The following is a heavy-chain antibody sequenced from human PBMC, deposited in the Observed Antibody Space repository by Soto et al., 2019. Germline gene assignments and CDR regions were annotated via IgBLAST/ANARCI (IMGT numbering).Heavy chain of an antibody. J-gene: IGHJ3*02. CDR3: AKATAGYSYGHGNAFDI. D-gene: IGHD5-18*01. V-gene: IGHV3-30*18. CDR1: GFTFSSYG. Sequence: QVQLVESGGGVVQPGRSLRLSCAASGFTFSSYGMHWVRQAPGKGLEWVAVISYDGSNKYYADSVKGRFTISRDNSKNTLYLQMNSLRAEDTAVYYCAKATAGYSYGHGNAFDIWGQGTMVTVSS. CDR2: ISYDGSNK.